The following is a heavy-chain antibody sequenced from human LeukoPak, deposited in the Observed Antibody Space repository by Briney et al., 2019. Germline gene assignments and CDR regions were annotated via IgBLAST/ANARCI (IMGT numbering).Heavy chain of an antibody. J-gene: IGHJ4*02. V-gene: IGHV3-49*04. Sequence: GRSPSLSCTASGLTFGDYAMSWVRQAPGKGLEWVGFIRGKAYGGTTEYAASVKGRFTFSRDDSKSIAYLHVNSLKSDDTAVYYCTRVIIVGAAHFDYWGQGTLVTVSS. CDR3: TRVIIVGAAHFDY. CDR1: GLTFGDYA. CDR2: IRGKAYGGTT. D-gene: IGHD1-26*01.